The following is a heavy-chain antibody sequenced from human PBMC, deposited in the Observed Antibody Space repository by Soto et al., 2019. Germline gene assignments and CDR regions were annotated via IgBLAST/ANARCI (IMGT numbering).Heavy chain of an antibody. CDR3: ARRKERSGPNYFDP. V-gene: IGHV1-8*01. CDR2: MNPSNGNA. CDR1: GYTFITYD. Sequence: VKVSCKASGYTFITYDINWVRQATGQGLEWMGWMNPSNGNAGYAQKFQGRVTMTRNTSISTAYMELSSLRSDDTAVYFCARRKERSGPNYFDPWGQGTLVTVSS. D-gene: IGHD6-25*01. J-gene: IGHJ4*02.